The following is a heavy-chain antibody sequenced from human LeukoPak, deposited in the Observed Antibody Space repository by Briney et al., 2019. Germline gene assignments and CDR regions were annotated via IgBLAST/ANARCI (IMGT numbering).Heavy chain of an antibody. CDR1: GFTFSSYG. CDR3: AKNYDYVWGSYRNYYFDY. J-gene: IGHJ4*02. V-gene: IGHV3-23*01. CDR2: ISGSGGST. D-gene: IGHD3-16*02. Sequence: GGSLRLSCAASGFTFSSYGMSWVRQAPGKGLEWVSAISGSGGSTYYADSVKGRFTISRDNSKNTLYLQMNSLRAEDTAVYYCAKNYDYVWGSYRNYYFDYWGQGTLVTVSS.